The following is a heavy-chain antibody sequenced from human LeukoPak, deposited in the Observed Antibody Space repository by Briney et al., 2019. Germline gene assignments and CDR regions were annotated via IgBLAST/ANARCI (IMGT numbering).Heavy chain of an antibody. CDR3: ARQRFYYGSGSRAEY. CDR2: IYPGDSDI. CDR1: GYSFSNYW. V-gene: IGHV5-51*01. J-gene: IGHJ4*02. D-gene: IGHD3-10*01. Sequence: GESLKISCEGSGYSFSNYWIGWVRQMPGKGLEWMGSIYPGDSDIRYSPSFQGQVTISADKSISTAHLQWSGLKASDTAMYYCARQRFYYGSGSRAEYWGQGTLVTVSS.